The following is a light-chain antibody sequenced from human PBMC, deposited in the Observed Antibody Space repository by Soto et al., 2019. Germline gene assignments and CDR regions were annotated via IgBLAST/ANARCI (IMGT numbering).Light chain of an antibody. Sequence: QSVLTQPPSVSGAPGQRVTISCTGSSSNMGADFDVHWYRQTPGTAPTLLIYKNDDRPSGVPGRFSGSKSGTSASLAISGLQIEDEATYYCQSYDSGLSAVVFGGGTQLTVL. J-gene: IGLJ2*01. CDR1: SSNMGADFD. CDR2: KND. CDR3: QSYDSGLSAVV. V-gene: IGLV1-40*01.